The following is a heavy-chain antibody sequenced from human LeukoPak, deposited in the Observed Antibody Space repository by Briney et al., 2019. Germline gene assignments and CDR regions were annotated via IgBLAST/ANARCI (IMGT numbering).Heavy chain of an antibody. Sequence: GGSLRLSCAASGFTFSNAWMSWVRQAPGKGLEWVGRIKSKTDGGTTDYAAPVKGRFTISRDDSKNTLYLQMNSLKTEDTAVYYCTRGFLEWLSLDYFDYWGQGTLVTVSS. D-gene: IGHD3-3*01. CDR2: IKSKTDGGTT. CDR1: GFTFSNAW. J-gene: IGHJ4*02. V-gene: IGHV3-15*01. CDR3: TRGFLEWLSLDYFDY.